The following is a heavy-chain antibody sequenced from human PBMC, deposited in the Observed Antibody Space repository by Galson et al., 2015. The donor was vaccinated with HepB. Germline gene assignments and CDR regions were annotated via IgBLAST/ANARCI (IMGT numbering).Heavy chain of an antibody. CDR1: GGTFSSYA. D-gene: IGHD3-22*01. Sequence: SVKVSCKASGGTFSSYAISWARQAPGQGLEWMGGIIPILGIANYAQKFQGRVTITADESTSTAYMELSSLRSEDTAVYYCASWADDSSGYYYSEFDYWGQGTLVTVSS. J-gene: IGHJ4*02. CDR2: IIPILGIA. CDR3: ASWADDSSGYYYSEFDY. V-gene: IGHV1-69*10.